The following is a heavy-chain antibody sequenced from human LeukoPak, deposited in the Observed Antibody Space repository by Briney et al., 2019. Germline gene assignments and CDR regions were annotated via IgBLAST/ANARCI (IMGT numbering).Heavy chain of an antibody. V-gene: IGHV5-51*01. J-gene: IGHJ6*02. CDR2: IYPGDSDT. Sequence: GESLMISCKGSGYSFTSYWIGWVRQMPGKGLEWMGIIYPGDSDTRYSPSFQGQVTISADKSISTAYLQWSSLKASDTAMYYCARRSPYGSGSYGGYYYYYGMDVWGQGTTVTVSS. D-gene: IGHD3-10*01. CDR3: ARRSPYGSGSYGGYYYYYGMDV. CDR1: GYSFTSYW.